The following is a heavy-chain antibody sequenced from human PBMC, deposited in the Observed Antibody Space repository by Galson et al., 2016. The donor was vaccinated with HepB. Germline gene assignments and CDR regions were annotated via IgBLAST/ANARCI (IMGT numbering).Heavy chain of an antibody. D-gene: IGHD6-13*01. Sequence: SLRLSCAASGFTFSSYDMHWVRQATGKGLEWVSTIGTAGDTYYPGSVTGRFPPSRENAKNSWYLQMNSRRADDTALYYCAKGEAASTWYAPFDYWGQGTLVTVS. J-gene: IGHJ4*02. CDR2: IGTAGDT. CDR1: GFTFSSYD. CDR3: AKGEAASTWYAPFDY. V-gene: IGHV3-13*01.